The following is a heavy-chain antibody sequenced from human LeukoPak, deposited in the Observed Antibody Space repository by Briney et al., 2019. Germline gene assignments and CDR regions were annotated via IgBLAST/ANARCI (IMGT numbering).Heavy chain of an antibody. CDR1: GITLSSYG. V-gene: IGHV3-48*03. J-gene: IGHJ4*02. CDR3: VTNGAGVNAGFDY. Sequence: PGGSLRLSCAASGITLSSYGMNWVRQAPGKGLEWLSYIDSGGSSIYYAASVKGRFTISRDNARNSLFLQVNRLTTDDTGIYYCVTNGAGVNAGFDYWGRGMMVTVSS. CDR2: IDSGGSSI. D-gene: IGHD1-26*01.